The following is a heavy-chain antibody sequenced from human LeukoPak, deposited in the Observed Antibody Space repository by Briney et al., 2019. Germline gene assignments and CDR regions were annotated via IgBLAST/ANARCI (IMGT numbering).Heavy chain of an antibody. J-gene: IGHJ3*02. CDR3: ARVSDSSGSSAFDI. D-gene: IGHD3-22*01. Sequence: ASVKVSCKASGYTFTSYGISWVRQAPGQGLEWMGWISAYNGNTNYAQKLQGRVTMTTDTSTSTAYIELRSLRSDDTAVYYCARVSDSSGSSAFDIWGQGTMVTVSS. V-gene: IGHV1-18*01. CDR2: ISAYNGNT. CDR1: GYTFTSYG.